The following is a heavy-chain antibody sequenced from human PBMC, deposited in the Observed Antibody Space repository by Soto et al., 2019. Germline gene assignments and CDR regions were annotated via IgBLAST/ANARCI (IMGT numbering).Heavy chain of an antibody. CDR3: VRVLKSIGWDNDVFDI. V-gene: IGHV3-23*01. D-gene: IGHD6-19*01. CDR2: ISGSGDST. Sequence: PGGSLRLSCAASGFTFSSYAMSWVRQAPGKGLEWVSVISGSGDSTYYADSVKGRFTISRDNSKNTLYLQMNSLRAEDTAVYYCVRVLKSIGWDNDVFDIWGQGTMVTVSS. CDR1: GFTFSSYA. J-gene: IGHJ3*02.